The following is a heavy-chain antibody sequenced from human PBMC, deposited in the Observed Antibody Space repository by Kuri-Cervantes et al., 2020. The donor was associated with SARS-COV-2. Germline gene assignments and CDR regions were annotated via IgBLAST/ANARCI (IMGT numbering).Heavy chain of an antibody. D-gene: IGHD3-3*01. V-gene: IGHV1-18*01. CDR1: GYTFTSYG. CDR3: ARDTYYDFWSGYYTNRYFDL. Sequence: ASVKVSCKASGYTFTSYGISWVRQAPGQGLEWMGWISAYNGNTNYAQKLQGRVTMTTDTSTSTAYMELRSLRSDDTAVYYCARDTYYDFWSGYYTNRYFDLWGRGTRVTVSS. CDR2: ISAYNGNT. J-gene: IGHJ2*01.